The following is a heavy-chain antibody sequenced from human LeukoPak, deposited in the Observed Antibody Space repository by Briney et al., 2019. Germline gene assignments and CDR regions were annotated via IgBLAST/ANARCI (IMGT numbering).Heavy chain of an antibody. D-gene: IGHD1-1*01. CDR2: ISSSSSNI. J-gene: IGHJ4*02. CDR3: ARCTTGRTFGSLREIKRSREIDY. V-gene: IGHV3-21*01. Sequence: PGGSLRLSCEGSGFTFSSYSMNWVRQAPGKGLEWLSSISSSSSNIYYADSVKGRFTISRDNAKNSLYMQMNSLRVEDTAVYYCARCTTGRTFGSLREIKRSREIDYWGQGTLVTVSS. CDR1: GFTFSSYS.